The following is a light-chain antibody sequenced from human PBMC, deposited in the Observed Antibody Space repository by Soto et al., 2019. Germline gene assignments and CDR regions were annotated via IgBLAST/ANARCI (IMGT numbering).Light chain of an antibody. Sequence: QSVLTQPASVSGSPGQSITISCTGTSSDVGGYNYVSWYQQHPGKAPKLMIYDVSNRPSGVSNRFSGSKSGDTASLTISVLLAEDEADYYSILYTSSSTSYVFGTGT. CDR2: DVS. V-gene: IGLV2-14*01. CDR1: SSDVGGYNY. CDR3: ILYTSSSTSYV. J-gene: IGLJ1*01.